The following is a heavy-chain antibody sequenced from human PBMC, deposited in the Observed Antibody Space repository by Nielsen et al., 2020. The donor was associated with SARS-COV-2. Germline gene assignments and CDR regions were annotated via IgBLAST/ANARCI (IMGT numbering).Heavy chain of an antibody. Sequence: SKTLSLTCAVYGGSFSGYYWSWIRQPPGKGLEWIGEINHSGSTNYNPSLKSRVTISVDTSKNQFSLKLSSVTAADTAVYYCARDTKIQLWLGPFDYWGQGTLVTVSS. CDR2: INHSGST. D-gene: IGHD5-18*01. J-gene: IGHJ4*02. CDR3: ARDTKIQLWLGPFDY. V-gene: IGHV4-34*01. CDR1: GGSFSGYY.